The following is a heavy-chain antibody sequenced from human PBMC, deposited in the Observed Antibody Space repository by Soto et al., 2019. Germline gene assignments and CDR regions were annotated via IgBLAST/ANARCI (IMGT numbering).Heavy chain of an antibody. J-gene: IGHJ4*02. D-gene: IGHD2-21*01. CDR3: SKSPNFHVSSPYCYKFDFDF. CDR2: ISYDGSDK. CDR1: GFTCNTYG. Sequence: QEQLVESGGGVVQPGRALRLSCAASGFTCNTYGMHWLRQAPGKGLEWVAVISYDGSDKYYADSVKGRFIISRDNSKNTIYPLMHSLRAEDTAIYYCSKSPNFHVSSPYCYKFDFDFWGQGALVTGPS. V-gene: IGHV3-30*18.